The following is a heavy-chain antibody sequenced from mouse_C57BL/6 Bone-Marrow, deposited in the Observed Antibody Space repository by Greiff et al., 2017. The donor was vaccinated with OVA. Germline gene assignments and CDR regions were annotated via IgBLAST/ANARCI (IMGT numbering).Heavy chain of an antibody. CDR2: IDPSDSYA. J-gene: IGHJ2*01. CDR1: GYTFTSYW. D-gene: IGHD3-3*01. Sequence: QVQLQQPGAELVKPGASVKLSCKASGYTFTSYWMQWVKQRPGQGLEWIGEIDPSDSYANYNPKLKGKATLTVDPSSSTAFMQLSGLTSEDSAVYYGARRDVSDYWGQGTTLTVSS. CDR3: ARRDVSDY. V-gene: IGHV1-50*01.